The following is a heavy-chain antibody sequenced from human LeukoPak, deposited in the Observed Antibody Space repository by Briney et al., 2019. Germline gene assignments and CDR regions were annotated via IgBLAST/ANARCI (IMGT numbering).Heavy chain of an antibody. Sequence: GGSLRLSCAASGFTVSSNYMSWVRQAPGKGLEWVSVIYSGGSTYYADSVKGRFTISRDNSKNTLYLQMNSLRAEDTAVYYCAIYYDSSGYETMNAFDIWGQGTMVTVSS. CDR1: GFTVSSNY. D-gene: IGHD3-22*01. V-gene: IGHV3-66*02. CDR3: AIYYDSSGYETMNAFDI. CDR2: IYSGGST. J-gene: IGHJ3*02.